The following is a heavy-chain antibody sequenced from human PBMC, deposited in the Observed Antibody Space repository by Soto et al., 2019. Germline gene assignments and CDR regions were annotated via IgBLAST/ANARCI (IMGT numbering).Heavy chain of an antibody. V-gene: IGHV1-2*02. J-gene: IGHJ6*02. CDR3: ARTIFGVVIIPDSGMDV. CDR1: GYTFTGYY. CDR2: INPNSGGT. Sequence: ASVKVSCKASGYTFTGYYMHWVRQAPGQGLEWMGWINPNSGGTNYAQKFQGRVTMTRDTSISTAYMELSRLRSDDTAVYYCARTIFGVVIIPDSGMDVWGQGTTVTVSS. D-gene: IGHD3-3*01.